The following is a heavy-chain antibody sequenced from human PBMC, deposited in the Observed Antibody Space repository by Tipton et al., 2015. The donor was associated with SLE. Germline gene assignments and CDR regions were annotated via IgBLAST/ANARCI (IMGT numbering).Heavy chain of an antibody. CDR3: ARSRDAYKADGFNI. D-gene: IGHD5-24*01. J-gene: IGHJ3*02. CDR1: GGSISSGSYY. Sequence: TLSLTCTVSGGSISSGSYYWSWIRQPAGRGLEWIGRVFADGATNYSPSLESRVTILVDWSKNQFSLKLNSVTAADTAVYYCARSRDAYKADGFNIWGQGTMVTVSS. V-gene: IGHV4-61*02. CDR2: VFADGAT.